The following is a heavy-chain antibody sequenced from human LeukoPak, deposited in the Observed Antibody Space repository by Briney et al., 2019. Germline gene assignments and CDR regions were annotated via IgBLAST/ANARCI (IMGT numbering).Heavy chain of an antibody. V-gene: IGHV1-46*01. Sequence: ASVKVSCKASGYTFTSYYMHWVRQAPGQGLEWMGIINPSGGSTSYAQKFQGRVTMTRDPSTSTVYMELSSLRSEDTAVYYCARTIAAAVDFDYWGQGTLVTVSS. CDR2: INPSGGST. D-gene: IGHD6-13*01. CDR1: GYTFTSYY. CDR3: ARTIAAAVDFDY. J-gene: IGHJ4*02.